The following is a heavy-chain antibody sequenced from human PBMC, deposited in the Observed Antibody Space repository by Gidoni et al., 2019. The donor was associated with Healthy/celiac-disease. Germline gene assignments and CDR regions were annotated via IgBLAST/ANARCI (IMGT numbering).Heavy chain of an antibody. Sequence: EVQLVESGGGLVQPGGSLRLSCSASGFTFSSYAMHWVRQAPGKGLEYVSAISSNGGSTYYADSVKGRFTISRDNSKNTLYLQMSSLRAEDTAVYYCVKARALLRGRTPTGFDPWGQGTLVTVSS. CDR3: VKARALLRGRTPTGFDP. V-gene: IGHV3-64D*09. J-gene: IGHJ5*02. D-gene: IGHD1-26*01. CDR1: GFTFSSYA. CDR2: ISSNGGST.